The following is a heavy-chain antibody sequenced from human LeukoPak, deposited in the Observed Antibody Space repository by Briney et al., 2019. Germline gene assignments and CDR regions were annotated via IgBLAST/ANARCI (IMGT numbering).Heavy chain of an antibody. CDR3: GEGRKGAWFPNY. V-gene: IGHV3-74*01. J-gene: IGHJ4*02. Sequence: GGSLRLSCAASGFTFSSYWMHWVRQAPGKGLVWVSRINSDGSNTDYADSVKGRFTISRANAKNTLYLQMNSLRAEDTAVYYCGEGRKGAWFPNYWGQGPLVTVSS. D-gene: IGHD3-10*01. CDR2: INSDGSNT. CDR1: GFTFSSYW.